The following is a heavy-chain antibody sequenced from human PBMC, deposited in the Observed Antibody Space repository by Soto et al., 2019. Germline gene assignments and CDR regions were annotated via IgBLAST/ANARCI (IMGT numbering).Heavy chain of an antibody. CDR3: AREGVNYAPDAFDI. CDR1: GYTFTSYA. D-gene: IGHD1-7*01. J-gene: IGHJ3*02. Sequence: GASVKVSCKASGYTFTSYAMHWVRQAPGQGLEWMGWISAYNGNTNYAQKLQGRVTMTTDTSTSTAYMELRSLRSDDTAVYYCAREGVNYAPDAFDIWGQGTMVTVSS. CDR2: ISAYNGNT. V-gene: IGHV1-18*01.